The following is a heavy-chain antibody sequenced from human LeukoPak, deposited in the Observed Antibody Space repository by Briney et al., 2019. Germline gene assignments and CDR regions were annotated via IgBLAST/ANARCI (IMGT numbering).Heavy chain of an antibody. J-gene: IGHJ4*02. CDR3: ARKRGYSYGFRGGYYFDY. Sequence: SETLSLTCTVSGGSISSSSYHWGWIRQPPGKGLEWIGTIYYSGYTYYNPSLESRVTISVDTSKNQFSLKLSSVTAADTAVYYCARKRGYSYGFRGGYYFDYWGQGTLVTVSS. D-gene: IGHD5-18*01. V-gene: IGHV4-39*07. CDR1: GGSISSSSYH. CDR2: IYYSGYT.